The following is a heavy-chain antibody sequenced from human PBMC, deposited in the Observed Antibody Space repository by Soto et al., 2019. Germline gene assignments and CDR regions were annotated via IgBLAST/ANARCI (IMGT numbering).Heavy chain of an antibody. J-gene: IGHJ4*02. CDR2: ISGSGGST. D-gene: IGHD3-22*01. V-gene: IGHV3-23*01. CDR3: AKDPRSSGYYYVSYYFDY. CDR1: GFTFSSYA. Sequence: EVQLLESGGGLVQPGGSLRLSCAASGFTFSSYAMSWVRQAPGKGLEWVSAISGSGGSTYYADSVKGRFTISRDNSKNTLYLQMNSRRAEDTAVYYCAKDPRSSGYYYVSYYFDYWGQGTLVTVSS.